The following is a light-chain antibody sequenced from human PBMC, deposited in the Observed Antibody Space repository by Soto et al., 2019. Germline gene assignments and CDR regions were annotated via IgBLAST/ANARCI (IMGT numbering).Light chain of an antibody. V-gene: IGKV3-11*01. CDR3: QQSNYPLT. J-gene: IGKJ4*01. CDR2: DAS. CDR1: QSVGRN. Sequence: EVVFTHSPATLSFSPVERATLSCRASQSVGRNLGWYQQKPGQSPRLLIYDASNRATGIPARFSGSGSGTDFTLSISTLETEDFAVYYCQQSNYPLTFGGGTKVDIK.